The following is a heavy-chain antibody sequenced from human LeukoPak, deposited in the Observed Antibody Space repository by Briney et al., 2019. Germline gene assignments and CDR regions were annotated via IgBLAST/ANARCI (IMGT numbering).Heavy chain of an antibody. CDR3: ARDVLLWFGELLPAWFDP. CDR1: GFTFSSYG. J-gene: IGHJ5*02. CDR2: ISYDGSNK. V-gene: IGHV3-30*03. Sequence: PGGSLRLSCAASGFTFSSYGMHWVRQAPGKGLEWVAVISYDGSNKYYADSVKGRFTISRDNSKNTLYLQMNSLRAEDTAVYYCARDVLLWFGELLPAWFDPWGQGTLVTVSS. D-gene: IGHD3-10*01.